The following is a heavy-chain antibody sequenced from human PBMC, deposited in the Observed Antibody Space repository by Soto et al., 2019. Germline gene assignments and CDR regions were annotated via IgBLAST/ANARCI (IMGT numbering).Heavy chain of an antibody. J-gene: IGHJ5*02. V-gene: IGHV3-74*01. CDR3: ARAEGSSRWSPTFDN. Sequence: GGSLRHSCAASGFTFSSYWLHWVRQAPGKGLVWVSRINSDGSSTSYADSVKGRFTISRDNAKNTLYLQMNSLRAEDTAVYYCARAEGSSRWSPTFDNLCQETLLTISS. CDR2: INSDGSST. D-gene: IGHD2-2*01. CDR1: GFTFSSYW.